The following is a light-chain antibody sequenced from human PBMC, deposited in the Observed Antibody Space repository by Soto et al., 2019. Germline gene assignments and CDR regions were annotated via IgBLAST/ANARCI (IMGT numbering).Light chain of an antibody. CDR3: QQYNNWPPFT. CDR2: GAS. J-gene: IGKJ3*01. V-gene: IGKV3-15*01. CDR1: QSVSSN. Sequence: EIVMTQSPGTLSVSPGERAILSCRASQSVSSNLAWYQQKPGQTPRLLIYGASTRATGIPARFSGSGSGTDFTLTISSLQSEDFAVYYCQQYNNWPPFTFGPGTKVDIK.